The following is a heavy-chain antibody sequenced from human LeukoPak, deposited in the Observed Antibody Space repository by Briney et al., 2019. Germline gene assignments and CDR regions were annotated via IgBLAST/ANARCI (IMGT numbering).Heavy chain of an antibody. CDR2: IYSGGST. CDR1: GFTFSSYW. Sequence: GGSLRLSCAASGFTFSSYWMNWARQAPGKGLEWVSVIYSGGSTYYADSVKGRFTISRDNSKNTLYLQMNSLRAEDTAVYYCAREEALGGMDVWGQGTTVTVSS. D-gene: IGHD3-3*01. V-gene: IGHV3-53*01. J-gene: IGHJ6*02. CDR3: AREEALGGMDV.